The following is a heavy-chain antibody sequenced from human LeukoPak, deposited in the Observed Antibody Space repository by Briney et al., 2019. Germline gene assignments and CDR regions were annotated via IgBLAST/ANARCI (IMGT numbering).Heavy chain of an antibody. CDR3: ARGRDIVVVPANSYYFDY. V-gene: IGHV4-31*03. D-gene: IGHD2-2*01. J-gene: IGHJ4*02. Sequence: SETLSLTCTVSGGSISSGGYYWSWIRQHPGKGLEWIGYIYYSGSTYYNPSLKSRVTISVDTSKNQFSLKLSSVTAADTAAYYCARGRDIVVVPANSYYFDYWGQGTLVTVSS. CDR1: GGSISSGGYY. CDR2: IYYSGST.